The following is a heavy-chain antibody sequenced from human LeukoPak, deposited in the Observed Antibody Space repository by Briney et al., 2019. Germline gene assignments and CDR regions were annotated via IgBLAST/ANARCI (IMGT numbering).Heavy chain of an antibody. CDR2: ISWNSGSI. V-gene: IGHV3-9*01. CDR1: GFTFDDYA. Sequence: GGSLRLSCAASGFTFDDYAMHWVRQTPGKGLEWVSSISWNSGSIHYADSVKGRFIISRDNSKKTLYLQINSLRAEDTAVYYCAKAADDFDIWGQGTMVTVSS. CDR3: AKAADDFDI. J-gene: IGHJ3*02.